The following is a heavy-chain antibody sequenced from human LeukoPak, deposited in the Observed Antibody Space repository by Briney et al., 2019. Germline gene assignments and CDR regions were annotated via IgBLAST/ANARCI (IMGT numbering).Heavy chain of an antibody. J-gene: IGHJ4*02. D-gene: IGHD6-19*01. CDR3: AKDRDPLTSSGWPWAFFDY. V-gene: IGHV3-21*04. CDR2: VSTSSSYI. Sequence: GGSLRLSCEASGFILSRYSMNWVRQAPGKRLEWVSSVSTSSSYIYYADSVKGRFTISRDNAKKSLYLLMNSLRAEDTAVYFCAKDRDPLTSSGWPWAFFDYWGQGTLVTVSS. CDR1: GFILSRYS.